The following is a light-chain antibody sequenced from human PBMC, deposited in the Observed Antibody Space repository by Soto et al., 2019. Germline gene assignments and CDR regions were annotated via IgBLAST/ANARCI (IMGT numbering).Light chain of an antibody. CDR1: QSVSSY. CDR3: QQRSNWPPTWT. Sequence: EIVLTQSPATLSLSPGERATLSCRASQSVSSYLAWYQQKPGQAPRLLIDDASNRATGSPARFSGRGSGTDFTLTISSLETENFAVYYCQQRSNWPPTWTFGQGTKVEIK. J-gene: IGKJ1*01. CDR2: DAS. V-gene: IGKV3-11*01.